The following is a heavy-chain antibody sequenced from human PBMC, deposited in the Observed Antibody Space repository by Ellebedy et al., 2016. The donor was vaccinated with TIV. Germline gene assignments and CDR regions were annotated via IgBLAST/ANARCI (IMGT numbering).Heavy chain of an antibody. CDR1: GYTFTSYG. V-gene: IGHV1-18*01. CDR2: ISAYNGNT. Sequence: ASVKVSCKASGYTFTSYGISWVRQAPGQGLEWMGWISAYNGNTNYAQKLQGRVTMTTDTSTSTAYMELRSLRSDDTAVYYCARVREWLSSSDYFDYWGQGTLVTVSS. D-gene: IGHD6-19*01. CDR3: ARVREWLSSSDYFDY. J-gene: IGHJ4*02.